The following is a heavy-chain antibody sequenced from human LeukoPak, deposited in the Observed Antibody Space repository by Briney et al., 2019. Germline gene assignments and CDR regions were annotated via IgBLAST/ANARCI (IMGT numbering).Heavy chain of an antibody. V-gene: IGHV4-59*08. CDR1: GGSIGSYY. CDR2: IYDSGST. CDR3: ASRQRWLQFGG. Sequence: SETLSLTCTASGGSIGSYYWSWIRQPPGKGLEWIGYIYDSGSTNYNPSLKSRVTISVDTSKNQFSLKLGSVTAADTAVYYCASRQRWLQFGGWGQGTLVTVSS. J-gene: IGHJ4*02. D-gene: IGHD5-24*01.